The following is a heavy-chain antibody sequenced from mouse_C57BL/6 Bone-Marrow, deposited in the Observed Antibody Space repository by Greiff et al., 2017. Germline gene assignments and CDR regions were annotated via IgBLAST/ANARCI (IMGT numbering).Heavy chain of an antibody. V-gene: IGHV1-9*01. CDR1: GYTFSSYW. CDR2: ILPGSGRT. CDR3: ARGELITTGYYAMDY. Sequence: QVQLQQSGAELMKPGASVKISCTATGYTFSSYWIEWVKQRPGHGLEWIGEILPGSGRTNYNEKFKGKATFTADTSSNTAYMQLSSLTSEDSAVYYCARGELITTGYYAMDYWGQGTSVTVSS. J-gene: IGHJ4*01. D-gene: IGHD2-4*01.